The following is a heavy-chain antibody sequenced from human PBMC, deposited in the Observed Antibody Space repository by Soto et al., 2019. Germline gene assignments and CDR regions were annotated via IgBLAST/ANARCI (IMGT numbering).Heavy chain of an antibody. CDR1: GGTFSSHA. Sequence: QVQLVQSGAEVKKPGSSVKVSCKASGGTFSSHAISWVRQAPGQGLEWMGGLIPIFGTANYAQKFQGRVTITADESTNTAYMDLSSLRSEDTAVYYCASPDAYKGYYNSMDVWGQGTTVTVSS. CDR3: ASPDAYKGYYNSMDV. D-gene: IGHD1-1*01. CDR2: LIPIFGTA. J-gene: IGHJ6*02. V-gene: IGHV1-69*12.